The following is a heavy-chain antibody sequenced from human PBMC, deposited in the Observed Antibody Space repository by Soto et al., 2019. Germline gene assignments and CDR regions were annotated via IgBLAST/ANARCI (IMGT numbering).Heavy chain of an antibody. Sequence: QVQLQESGPRLVKTSGTLSLTCAVSGGSISSSNWWSWVRQPPGKGLEWIGEISHSGSTNYNPSLKSRVTISVDKSKNQFSLKLSSVTAADTAVYYCARDRYYYYYGMDVWGQGTTVTVSS. V-gene: IGHV4-4*02. CDR3: ARDRYYYYYGMDV. J-gene: IGHJ6*02. CDR1: GGSISSSNW. CDR2: ISHSGST.